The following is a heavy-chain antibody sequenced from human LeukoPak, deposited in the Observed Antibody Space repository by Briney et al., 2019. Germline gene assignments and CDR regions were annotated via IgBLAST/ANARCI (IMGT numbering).Heavy chain of an antibody. J-gene: IGHJ4*02. CDR3: ARDAQHSPYGDYGDY. Sequence: GSSVKVSCKASGGTFSSYAISWVRQAPGQGLEWMGGIIPIFGTANYAQKFQGRVTITADESTSTAYMELSSLRSEDTAVYYCARDAQHSPYGDYGDYWGQGTLVTVSS. V-gene: IGHV1-69*13. CDR1: GGTFSSYA. CDR2: IIPIFGTA. D-gene: IGHD4-17*01.